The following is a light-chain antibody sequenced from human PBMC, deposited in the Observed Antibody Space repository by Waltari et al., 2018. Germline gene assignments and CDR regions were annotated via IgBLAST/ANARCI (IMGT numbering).Light chain of an antibody. CDR3: CSYSRSSTSVL. Sequence: QSALTQPASVSGSPGQSITISCTGTSSDVGSYNLVSWYQQHPGKAPKLMIFEVSKRPSGGSTHRFASKSGSKASLLTISVLPDEEDAYYCCSYSRSSTSVLFGAGTKLTVL. CDR1: SSDVGSYNL. CDR2: EVS. J-gene: IGLJ2*01. V-gene: IGLV2-14*02.